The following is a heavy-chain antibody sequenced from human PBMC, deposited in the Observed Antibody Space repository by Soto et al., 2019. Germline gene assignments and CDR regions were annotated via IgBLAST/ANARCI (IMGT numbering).Heavy chain of an antibody. D-gene: IGHD3-16*01. V-gene: IGHV5-51*01. CDR2: INPADSDI. J-gene: IGHJ4*02. CDR1: GYSFTSNW. CDR3: ARHQRDDASRKIDC. Sequence: GESLKISCQGSGYSFTSNWIGWVRQMPGKGLEWMEIINPADSDIKYSPSFQGQVTISADKSIGTAYLQWSSLKASDTAMYYCARHQRDDASRKIDCWGQGTLVTVSS.